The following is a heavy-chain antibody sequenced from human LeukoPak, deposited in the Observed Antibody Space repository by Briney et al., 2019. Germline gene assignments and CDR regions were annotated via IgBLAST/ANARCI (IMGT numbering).Heavy chain of an antibody. CDR2: ISSSSSYI. V-gene: IGHV3-21*01. CDR1: GFTFSIYS. Sequence: PGGSLRLSCAASGFTFSIYSMNSVRQAPGKGLEWVSSISSSSSYIYYADSVKGRFTISRDNAKNSLYLQMNSLRAEDTAVYYCASPNPRIAARPYYYYYMDVWGKGTTVTVSS. D-gene: IGHD6-6*01. CDR3: ASPNPRIAARPYYYYYMDV. J-gene: IGHJ6*03.